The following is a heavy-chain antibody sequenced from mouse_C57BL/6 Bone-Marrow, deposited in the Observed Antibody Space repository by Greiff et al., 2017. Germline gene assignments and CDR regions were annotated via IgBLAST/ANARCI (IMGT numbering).Heavy chain of an antibody. V-gene: IGHV1-81*01. Sequence: QVQLQQSGAELARPGASVKLSCKASGYTFTSYGISWVKQRTGQGLEWIGEIYPRSGNTYYNEKFKGKATLTADKCSSTSYMELRNLTSEDSEVYFSARGNYFGSSNLDYWGQGTTLTVSS. CDR1: GYTFTSYG. J-gene: IGHJ2*01. CDR3: ARGNYFGSSNLDY. D-gene: IGHD1-1*01. CDR2: IYPRSGNT.